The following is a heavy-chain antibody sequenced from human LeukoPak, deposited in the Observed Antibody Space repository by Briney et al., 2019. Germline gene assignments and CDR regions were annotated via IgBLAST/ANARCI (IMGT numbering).Heavy chain of an antibody. Sequence: PGGSLRLSCAASGFIFSNYAMSWVRQAPGKGLEWVSAINGDAANTYYADSVKGRFTISRDNSKNTLFLQMNSLRAEDTAVYYCAKKASAPPGPDYFDYWGQGTLVTVSS. J-gene: IGHJ4*02. D-gene: IGHD6-13*01. V-gene: IGHV3-23*01. CDR3: AKKASAPPGPDYFDY. CDR2: INGDAANT. CDR1: GFIFSNYA.